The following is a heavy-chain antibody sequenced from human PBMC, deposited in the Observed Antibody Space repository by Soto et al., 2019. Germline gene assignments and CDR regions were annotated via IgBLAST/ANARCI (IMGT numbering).Heavy chain of an antibody. V-gene: IGHV3-23*01. CDR2: ISGSGGST. J-gene: IGHJ5*02. D-gene: IGHD6-13*01. CDR1: GFTFSSYA. Sequence: GGSLRLSCAASGFTFSSYAMSSVRQAPGKGLEWVSAISGSGGSTYYADSVEGRFTISRDNSKNTLYLQMNSLRAEDTAVYYCAKGSSSWYQYWFDPWGQGTLVTVSS. CDR3: AKGSSSWYQYWFDP.